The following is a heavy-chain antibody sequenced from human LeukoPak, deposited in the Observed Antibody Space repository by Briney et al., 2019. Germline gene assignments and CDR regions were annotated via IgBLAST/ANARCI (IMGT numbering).Heavy chain of an antibody. D-gene: IGHD2-15*01. V-gene: IGHV1-69*05. J-gene: IGHJ5*02. CDR3: ARLRDCSGGSCFHWFDP. Sequence: ASVKVSCKASGGTFSSYAISWVRQAPGQGLEWMGGIIPIFGTANYAQKFQGRVTITTDESTSTAYMELSSLRSEDTAVYYCARLRDCSGGSCFHWFDPWGQVTLVTVSS. CDR2: IIPIFGTA. CDR1: GGTFSSYA.